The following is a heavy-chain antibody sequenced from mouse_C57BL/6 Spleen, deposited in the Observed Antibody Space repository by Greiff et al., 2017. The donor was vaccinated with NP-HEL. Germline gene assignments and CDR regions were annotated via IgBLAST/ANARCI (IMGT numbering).Heavy chain of an antibody. Sequence: VQLQQPGAELVKPGASVKLSCKASGYTFTSYWMHWVKQRPGQGLEWIGMIHPNSGSTNYNEKFKSKATLTVDKSSSTAYMQLSSLTSEDSAVYYCARGDPYYGSSSPWFAYWGQGTLVTVSA. CDR2: IHPNSGST. J-gene: IGHJ3*01. V-gene: IGHV1-64*01. CDR3: ARGDPYYGSSSPWFAY. D-gene: IGHD1-1*01. CDR1: GYTFTSYW.